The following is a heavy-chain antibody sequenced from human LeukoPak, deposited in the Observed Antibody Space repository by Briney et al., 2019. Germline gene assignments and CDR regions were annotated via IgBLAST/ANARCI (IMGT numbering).Heavy chain of an antibody. CDR2: IYTSGST. V-gene: IGHV4-4*07. CDR1: GDSISSYY. J-gene: IGHJ5*02. D-gene: IGHD6-13*01. CDR3: ARETIAAAGPGGGSINSFDP. Sequence: SETLSLTCTVSGDSISSYYWSWIRQPAGKGLEWIGRIYTSGSTNYNPSLKSRVTMSVDTSKNQFSLKLSSVTAADTAVYYCARETIAAAGPGGGSINSFDPWGQGTLVTVSS.